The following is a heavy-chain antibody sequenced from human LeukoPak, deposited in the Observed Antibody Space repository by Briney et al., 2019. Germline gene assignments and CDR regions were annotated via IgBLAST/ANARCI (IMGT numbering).Heavy chain of an antibody. J-gene: IGHJ4*02. V-gene: IGHV3-23*01. CDR2: ISGSGGST. D-gene: IGHD6-13*01. CDR3: AKGVAAAGGY. CDR1: GFTFSSYA. Sequence: GESLRLSCAASGFTFSSYAMSWVRQSPGKGLEWVSAISGSGGSTYYADSVKGRFTISRDNSKNTLYLQMNSLRAEDTAVYYCAKGVAAAGGYWGQGTLVTVSS.